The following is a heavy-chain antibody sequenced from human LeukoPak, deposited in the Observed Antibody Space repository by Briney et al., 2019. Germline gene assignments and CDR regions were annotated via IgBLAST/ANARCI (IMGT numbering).Heavy chain of an antibody. D-gene: IGHD3-10*01. CDR2: IYYSGST. CDR3: ARSSYYYGADAFDI. CDR1: GGSISSYY. J-gene: IGHJ3*02. V-gene: IGHV4-59*01. Sequence: PSETLSLTCTVSGGSISSYYWSWIRQPPGKGLEWVGYIYYSGSTNYNPSLKSRVTISLDTSKNQFSLKLSSVTAADTAVYYCARSSYYYGADAFDIWGQGTMVNIFS.